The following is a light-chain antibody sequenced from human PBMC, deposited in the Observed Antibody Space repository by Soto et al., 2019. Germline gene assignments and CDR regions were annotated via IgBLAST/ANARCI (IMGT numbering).Light chain of an antibody. CDR1: QSISDW. Sequence: DIQMTQSPSTLSASLGDRVTITCRASQSISDWLAWYQQKPGKAPKLLIYDVSSLESGVPSRFSGSRSGTEFTLTISSLQPDDFAVYYCQQYYNWPPITFGQGTRLQIK. V-gene: IGKV1-5*01. J-gene: IGKJ5*01. CDR3: QQYYNWPPIT. CDR2: DVS.